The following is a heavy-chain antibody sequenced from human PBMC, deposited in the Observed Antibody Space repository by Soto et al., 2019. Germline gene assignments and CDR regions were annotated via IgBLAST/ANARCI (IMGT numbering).Heavy chain of an antibody. CDR1: GGTFSSYA. D-gene: IGHD3-22*01. CDR2: IIPIFGTA. Sequence: SVKVSCKASGGTFSSYAISWVRQAPGQGLEWMGGIIPIFGTANYAQKFQGRVTITADESTSTAYMELSSLRSEDTAVYYCARDSRYYYDSSDPRPFDYWGQGTLVTVSS. V-gene: IGHV1-69*13. CDR3: ARDSRYYYDSSDPRPFDY. J-gene: IGHJ4*02.